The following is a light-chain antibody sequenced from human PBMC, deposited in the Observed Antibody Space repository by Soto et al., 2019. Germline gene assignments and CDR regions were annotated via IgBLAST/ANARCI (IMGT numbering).Light chain of an antibody. CDR3: QQYSNSHST. V-gene: IGKV3-20*01. Sequence: EIVLTQSPGTLSLSPGERATLSCRASQSVSSGYLAWYQQKPGQAPRLLMYGASSRATGIPDRFSGSGSGTDFTLTISRLEPEDFAVYYCQQYSNSHSTFGQGTKVEIK. CDR2: GAS. J-gene: IGKJ1*01. CDR1: QSVSSGY.